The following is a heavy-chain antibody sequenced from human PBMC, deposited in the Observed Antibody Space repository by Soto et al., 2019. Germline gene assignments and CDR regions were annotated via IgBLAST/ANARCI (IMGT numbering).Heavy chain of an antibody. CDR2: IYYSGST. CDR3: ARGDVVVPAATKLSAQQLAFDP. D-gene: IGHD2-2*01. Sequence: TLSLTCTVSGDSISSGGYYWSWIRQHPGKGLEWIGYIYYSGSTYYNPSLKSRVTMSVDTSKNQFSLKLSSVTAADTAVYYCARGDVVVPAATKLSAQQLAFDPWGQGSLVTVSS. V-gene: IGHV4-31*03. J-gene: IGHJ5*02. CDR1: GDSISSGGYY.